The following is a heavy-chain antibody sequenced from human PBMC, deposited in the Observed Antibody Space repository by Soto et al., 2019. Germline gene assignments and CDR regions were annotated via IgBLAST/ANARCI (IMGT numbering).Heavy chain of an antibody. J-gene: IGHJ4*02. D-gene: IGHD4-4*01. Sequence: SETLSLTCTVSGGYVSSGSYYWSWIRQPPGKGLEWIGYIYYSGSTNYNPSLKSRVTISVDTSKNQFSLKLSSVTAADTAVYYCASDRGMTVFDYWRQGTLVIVSA. CDR1: GGYVSSGSYY. CDR3: ASDRGMTVFDY. CDR2: IYYSGST. V-gene: IGHV4-61*01.